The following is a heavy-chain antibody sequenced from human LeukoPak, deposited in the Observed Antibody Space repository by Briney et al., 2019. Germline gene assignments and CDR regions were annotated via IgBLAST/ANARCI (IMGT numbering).Heavy chain of an antibody. CDR1: GFSFSNYW. D-gene: IGHD5-18*01. CDR3: AREASYTYVFEN. J-gene: IGHJ4*02. Sequence: GGSLRLSCAASGFSFSNYWMHWVRQAPGKGLVWVSLINSDGRTTNYAGSVKGRFTISRDNARNTLYLQMNSLRGEDTAVYYCAREASYTYVFENWGQGTLVTVSS. CDR2: INSDGRTT. V-gene: IGHV3-74*01.